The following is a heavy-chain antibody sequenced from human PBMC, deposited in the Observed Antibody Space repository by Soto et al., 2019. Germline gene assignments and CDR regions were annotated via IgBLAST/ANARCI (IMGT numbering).Heavy chain of an antibody. V-gene: IGHV3-30-3*01. Sequence: PGGSLRLSCAASGFTFSSYAMHWVRQAPGKGLEWVAVISYDGSNKYYADSVKGRFTISRDNSKNTLYLQMNSLRAEDTAVYYCARPRGQWLVLDAFDIWGQGTMVTVSS. CDR2: ISYDGSNK. D-gene: IGHD6-19*01. J-gene: IGHJ3*02. CDR1: GFTFSSYA. CDR3: ARPRGQWLVLDAFDI.